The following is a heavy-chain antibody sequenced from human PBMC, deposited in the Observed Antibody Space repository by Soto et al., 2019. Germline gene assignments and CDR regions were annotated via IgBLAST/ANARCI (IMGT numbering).Heavy chain of an antibody. D-gene: IGHD3-10*01. V-gene: IGHV4-59*01. Sequence: SETLSLTCTVSGGSISSYYWSWIRQPPGKGLEWIGYIYYSGSTNYNPSLKSRVTISVDTSKNQFSLKLSSVTAADTAVYYCARAERVRGVHFDYWGQGTLVTVSS. J-gene: IGHJ4*02. CDR2: IYYSGST. CDR1: GGSISSYY. CDR3: ARAERVRGVHFDY.